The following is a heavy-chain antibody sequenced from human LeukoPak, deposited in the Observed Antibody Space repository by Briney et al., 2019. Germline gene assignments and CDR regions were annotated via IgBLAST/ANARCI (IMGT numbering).Heavy chain of an antibody. CDR2: IPFDGSHK. Sequence: GGSLRLSCVVSGFTLSDYGIRWVRQAPGRGLQWVAFIPFDGSHKYYADSVEGRFTISRDTSKNTLYLQMISLTVEDTAVYFCSKDFGPWGVGATPHYWGQGTLVTVSS. J-gene: IGHJ4*02. D-gene: IGHD1-26*01. CDR3: SKDFGPWGVGATPHY. CDR1: GFTLSDYG. V-gene: IGHV3-30*02.